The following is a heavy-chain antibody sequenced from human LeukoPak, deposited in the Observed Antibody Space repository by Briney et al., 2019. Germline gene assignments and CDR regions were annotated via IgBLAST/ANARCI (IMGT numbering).Heavy chain of an antibody. CDR3: ARDWIDRSLDY. Sequence: GRSLRLSCAASGFTFSDYGIYWVRQAPGKGLEWLAVMSPHASYEYYADSMQGRFTISRDDSKNTVYLQMNSLRAEDTAIYYCARDWIDRSLDYWGQGTLVIVPS. CDR2: MSPHASYE. J-gene: IGHJ4*02. V-gene: IGHV3-33*01. CDR1: GFTFSDYG. D-gene: IGHD2-2*03.